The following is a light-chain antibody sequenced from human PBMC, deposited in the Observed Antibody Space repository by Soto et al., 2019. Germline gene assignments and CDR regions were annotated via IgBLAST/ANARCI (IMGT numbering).Light chain of an antibody. V-gene: IGKV1-5*03. Sequence: DIQMTQSPSTLSASMGDRVTITCRASQSINSWLAWYQQKPAKAPKILIYRAFSLSSGVPSRFGGSGSATEFTPTISSLQPDDSASYYCQPYNSNFQWTFGQGTKVDIK. CDR2: RAF. J-gene: IGKJ1*01. CDR3: QPYNSNFQWT. CDR1: QSINSW.